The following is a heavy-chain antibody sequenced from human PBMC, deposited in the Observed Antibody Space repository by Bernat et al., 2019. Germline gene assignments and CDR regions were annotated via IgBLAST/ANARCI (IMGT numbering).Heavy chain of an antibody. V-gene: IGHV3-74*01. Sequence: EVQLVESGGGLVQPGGSLRLSCAASGFTFSSYWMHWVRQAPGKGLVWVSRINSDGSSTSYADSVKCRFTISRDNAKNTLYLQMNSLRAEDTAVYYCASTYSSGWAFDYWGQGTLVTVSS. CDR2: INSDGSST. CDR3: ASTYSSGWAFDY. J-gene: IGHJ4*02. CDR1: GFTFSSYW. D-gene: IGHD6-19*01.